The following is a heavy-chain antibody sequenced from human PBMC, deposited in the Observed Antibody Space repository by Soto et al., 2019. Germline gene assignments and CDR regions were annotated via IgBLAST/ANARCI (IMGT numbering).Heavy chain of an antibody. CDR3: ARATLSGYSFPFYYYYGLGV. CDR1: GYTFTSYG. V-gene: IGHV1-18*04. D-gene: IGHD3-22*01. Sequence: ASVKVSCKASGYTFTSYGISWVRQAPGQGLEWMGWISAYNGNTNYAQKLQGRVTMTTDTSTSTVYMELSSLRSEDTAIYYCARATLSGYSFPFYYYYGLGVWGQGTTVTVSS. J-gene: IGHJ6*02. CDR2: ISAYNGNT.